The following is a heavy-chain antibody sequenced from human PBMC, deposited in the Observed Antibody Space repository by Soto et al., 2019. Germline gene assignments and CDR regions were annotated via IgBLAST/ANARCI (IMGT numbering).Heavy chain of an antibody. D-gene: IGHD3-3*01. CDR2: IVVGSGNT. V-gene: IGHV1-58*02. J-gene: IGHJ5*02. CDR3: AAGSDTYYDFWSGYYRVNWFDP. Sequence: SVKVSCKASGYTFTSYGISWVRQAPGQGLEWMGWIVVGSGNTNYAQKLQERVTITRDMSTSTAYMELSSLRSEDTAVYYCAAGSDTYYDFWSGYYRVNWFDPWGQGTLVTVSS. CDR1: GYTFTSYG.